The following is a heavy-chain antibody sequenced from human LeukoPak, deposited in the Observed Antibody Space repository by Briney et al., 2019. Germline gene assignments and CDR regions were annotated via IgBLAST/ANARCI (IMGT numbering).Heavy chain of an antibody. V-gene: IGHV3-30*18. CDR3: AKALHYGDYGKFDY. J-gene: IGHJ4*02. CDR2: VSYDGSEK. CDR1: GFTFSSYG. Sequence: GRSLRLSCAASGFTFSSYGIHWVRQAPGKGLEWVAVVSYDGSEKYYADSVKGRLTISRDKSKNTVSLQMNSLRAEDTAVYYCAKALHYGDYGKFDYWGQGTLVTVSS. D-gene: IGHD4-17*01.